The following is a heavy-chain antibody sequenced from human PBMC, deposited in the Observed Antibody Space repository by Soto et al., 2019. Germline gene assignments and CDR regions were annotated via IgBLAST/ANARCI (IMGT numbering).Heavy chain of an antibody. D-gene: IGHD3-9*01. CDR1: GESITRNSYF. CDR3: ARHFSVDHFDY. CDR2: IYYSGST. V-gene: IGHV4-39*01. J-gene: IGHJ4*02. Sequence: SETLSLSCTVSGESITRNSYFWAWIRQPPGKGLEWIGSIYYSGSTYHNPSLKSRVTISVDRSNNQFSLKLTSVTAADTAVYYCARHFSVDHFDYWAQGALVTVS.